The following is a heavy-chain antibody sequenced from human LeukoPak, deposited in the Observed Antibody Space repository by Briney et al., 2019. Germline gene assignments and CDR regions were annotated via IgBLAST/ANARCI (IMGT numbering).Heavy chain of an antibody. D-gene: IGHD5-18*01. CDR3: AKDGFEYRFGLGYFDY. J-gene: IGHJ4*02. Sequence: GSSLRLSCATSGFTFSNYGIHWVRQAPGKGLEWVAVISYDGSNKYYTDSVRGRFTISRDNSKNTLYLQMNSLRAEDTAVYYCAKDGFEYRFGLGYFDYWGQGTLVTVSS. CDR2: ISYDGSNK. CDR1: GFTFSNYG. V-gene: IGHV3-30*18.